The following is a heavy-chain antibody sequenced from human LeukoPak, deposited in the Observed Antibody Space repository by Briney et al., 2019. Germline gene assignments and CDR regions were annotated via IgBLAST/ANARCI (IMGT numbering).Heavy chain of an antibody. CDR1: GSTFDDCA. J-gene: IGHJ3*02. CDR2: ISWNSGSI. D-gene: IGHD3-22*01. CDR3: AKATRPYYYDSSGYYDAFDI. Sequence: RSLPLSCAASGSTFDDCAMHGVRQAPGKGLEWVSGISWNSGSIRHGDSVKCRFTISRDNAKNSLYLQMNSLRAEDTALYYCAKATRPYYYDSSGYYDAFDIWGQGTMVTVSS. V-gene: IGHV3-9*01.